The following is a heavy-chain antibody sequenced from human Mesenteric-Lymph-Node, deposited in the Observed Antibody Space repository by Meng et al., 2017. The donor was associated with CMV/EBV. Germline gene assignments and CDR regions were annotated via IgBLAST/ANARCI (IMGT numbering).Heavy chain of an antibody. J-gene: IGHJ6*02. D-gene: IGHD4-17*01. CDR1: GYTFTGYY. CDR2: INPNSGGT. CDR3: ARSRTTVTTAYYYYGMDV. Sequence: ASVKVSCKASGYTFTGYYMHWVRQAPGQGLEWMGWINPNSGGTNYAQKFQGRVTMTRDTSISTAYMELSRLRSDDTAVYYCARSRTTVTTAYYYYGMDVWGQGTTVTVSS. V-gene: IGHV1-2*02.